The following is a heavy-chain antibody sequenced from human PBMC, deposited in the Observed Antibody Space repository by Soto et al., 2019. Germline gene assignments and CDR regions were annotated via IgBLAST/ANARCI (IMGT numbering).Heavy chain of an antibody. CDR3: ARDREDSSGYYPLYDYGMDV. Sequence: QVQLVQSGAEVKKPGSSVKVSCKASGGTFSSYAISWVRQAPGQGLEWMGGIIPIFGTANYAQKFQGRVTITADESTSAAYMELSSLRSEDTAVYYCARDREDSSGYYPLYDYGMDVWGQGTTVTVSS. V-gene: IGHV1-69*12. CDR2: IIPIFGTA. D-gene: IGHD3-22*01. CDR1: GGTFSSYA. J-gene: IGHJ6*02.